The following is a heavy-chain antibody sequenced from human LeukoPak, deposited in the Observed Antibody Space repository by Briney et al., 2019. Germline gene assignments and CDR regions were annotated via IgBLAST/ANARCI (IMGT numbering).Heavy chain of an antibody. V-gene: IGHV3-15*01. D-gene: IGHD3-10*01. Sequence: GGSLRLSCAASGFTFSNAWMSWVRQAPGKGLEWVGRIKSKTDGGTTDYAAPVKGRFTVSRDDSKNTLYLQMNSLKTEDTAVYYCTTRLWFGDPESDYWGQGTLVTVSS. CDR2: IKSKTDGGTT. CDR1: GFTFSNAW. J-gene: IGHJ4*02. CDR3: TTRLWFGDPESDY.